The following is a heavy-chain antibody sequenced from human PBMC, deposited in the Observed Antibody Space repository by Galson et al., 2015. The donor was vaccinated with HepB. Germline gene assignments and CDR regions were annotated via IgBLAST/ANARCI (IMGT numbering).Heavy chain of an antibody. CDR3: AKDIVVVPAALPDYYYGMDV. CDR1: GFTFSSYA. D-gene: IGHD2-2*01. Sequence: SLRLSCAASGFTFSSYAMSWVRQAPGKGLEWVSAISGSGGSTYYADSVKGRFTISRDNSKNTLYLQMNSLRAEDTAVYYCAKDIVVVPAALPDYYYGMDVWGQGTTVTVSS. V-gene: IGHV3-23*01. J-gene: IGHJ6*02. CDR2: ISGSGGST.